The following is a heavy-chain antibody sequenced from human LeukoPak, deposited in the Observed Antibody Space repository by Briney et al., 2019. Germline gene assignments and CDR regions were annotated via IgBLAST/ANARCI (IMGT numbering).Heavy chain of an antibody. CDR1: GGSISSYY. CDR2: IYYSGST. V-gene: IGHV4-59*01. Sequence: KSSETLSLTCTVSGGSISSYYWSWIRQPPGKGLEWIGYIYYSGSTNYKPSLKSRVTISVDTSKNQFSLKVSSVTAADTAVYYCARNARYNWFDPWGQGTLVTVSS. J-gene: IGHJ5*02. CDR3: ARNARYNWFDP.